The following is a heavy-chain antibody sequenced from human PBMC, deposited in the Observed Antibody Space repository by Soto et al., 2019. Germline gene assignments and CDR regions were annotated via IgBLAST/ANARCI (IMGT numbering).Heavy chain of an antibody. CDR2: IYYIGST. Sequence: SETLSLTCTVSGGSISSSSYYWGWIRQPPGNGLEWIGSIYYIGSTYYNPSLKSRVTISVDTSKNQFSLKLSSVTAADTAVYYCARLSLVARLGLDRWGEGTLVAV. J-gene: IGHJ1*01. CDR1: GGSISSSSYY. D-gene: IGHD6-6*01. V-gene: IGHV4-39*01. CDR3: ARLSLVARLGLDR.